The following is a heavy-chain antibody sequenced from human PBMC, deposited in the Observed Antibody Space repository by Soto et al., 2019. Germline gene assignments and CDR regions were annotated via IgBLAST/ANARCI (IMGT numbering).Heavy chain of an antibody. Sequence: QVQLVQSGAEVKKPGSSVNVSCKTSGGTFGNSAVTWVRQAPGQGLEWLGGIVPMFGTANYAQKFQGRVTITADESTFTAYMELNSLKTDDTAVYSCARDGDPQSAFWSGPLGGGRFDPWGQGTLVTVSS. V-gene: IGHV1-69*12. CDR2: IVPMFGTA. CDR1: GGTFGNSA. CDR3: ARDGDPQSAFWSGPLGGGRFDP. J-gene: IGHJ5*02. D-gene: IGHD3-3*01.